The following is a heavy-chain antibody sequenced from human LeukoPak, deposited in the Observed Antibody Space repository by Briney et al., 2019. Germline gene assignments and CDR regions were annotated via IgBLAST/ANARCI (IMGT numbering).Heavy chain of an antibody. CDR3: ARLTVAGLDY. J-gene: IGHJ4*02. D-gene: IGHD6-19*01. V-gene: IGHV3-21*01. CDR2: ISSSSSYI. CDR1: GFTFSSYS. Sequence: PGGSLRLSCAASGFTFSSYSMNWVRQAPGKGLEWVSSISSSSSYIYYADSVKGRFTISRDNAKNSLYLQMNGLRAEDTAVYYCARLTVAGLDYWGQGTLVTVSS.